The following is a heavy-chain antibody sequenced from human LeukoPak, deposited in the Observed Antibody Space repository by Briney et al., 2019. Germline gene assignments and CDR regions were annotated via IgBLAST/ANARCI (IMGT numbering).Heavy chain of an antibody. CDR3: AKSRDYSGSGSYSG. CDR2: MYTGGTT. V-gene: IGHV3-53*01. Sequence: GSLRLSCAASGFTVSSNYMTWVRQAPGKGLEWVSVMYTGGTTYYADSVNGRFTISRDNSKNTLYLQMNSLRAEDTAVYYCAKSRDYSGSGSYSGWGQGTLVTVSS. D-gene: IGHD3-10*01. J-gene: IGHJ4*02. CDR1: GFTVSSNY.